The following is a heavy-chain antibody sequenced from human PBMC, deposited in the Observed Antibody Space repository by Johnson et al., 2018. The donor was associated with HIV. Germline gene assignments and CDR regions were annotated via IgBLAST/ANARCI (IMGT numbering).Heavy chain of an antibody. CDR3: ASSWGNAFDI. J-gene: IGHJ3*02. Sequence: QVQLVESGGGVVQPGRSLRLSCAASGFTFTTYDMHWVRQAPGKGLEWVAVISYDGSNKYYADSVKGRFTISRDNSKNTLYLQMNSLRAEDTAVYYCASSWGNAFDIWGQGTMVTVSS. CDR1: GFTFTTYD. CDR2: ISYDGSNK. V-gene: IGHV3-30*04. D-gene: IGHD7-27*01.